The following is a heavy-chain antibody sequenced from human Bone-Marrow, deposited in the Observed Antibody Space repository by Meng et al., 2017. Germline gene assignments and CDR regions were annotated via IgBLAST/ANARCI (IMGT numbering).Heavy chain of an antibody. CDR2: INSDGSST. CDR1: GFTFSSYW. Sequence: GESLKISCAASGFTFSSYWMHWVRQAPGKGLVWVSRINSDGSSTSYADSVKGRFTISRDNAKNTLYLQMNSLRAEDTAVYYCARAPITMVRGVQKKTNWFDPWGQGTLVTVSS. J-gene: IGHJ5*02. D-gene: IGHD3-10*01. CDR3: ARAPITMVRGVQKKTNWFDP. V-gene: IGHV3-74*01.